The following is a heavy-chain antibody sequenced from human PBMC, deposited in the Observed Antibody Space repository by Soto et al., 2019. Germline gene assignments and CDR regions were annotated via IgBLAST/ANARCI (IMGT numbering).Heavy chain of an antibody. CDR2: IYYSGST. Sequence: QVQLQESGPGLVKPSQTLSLTCTVSGGSISSGGYYWSWIRQHPGKGMEWIGYIYYSGSTYYNPSLKSRVTISVDTSKNQCSLKLSAVTAADTAVYYCARELRFGEDYDGMDVWGQGTTVTVSS. V-gene: IGHV4-31*03. CDR1: GGSISSGGYY. CDR3: ARELRFGEDYDGMDV. D-gene: IGHD3-10*01. J-gene: IGHJ6*02.